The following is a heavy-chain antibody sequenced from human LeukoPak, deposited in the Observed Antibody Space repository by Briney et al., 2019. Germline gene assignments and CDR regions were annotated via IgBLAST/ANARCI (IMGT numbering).Heavy chain of an antibody. D-gene: IGHD3-22*01. CDR1: GGSISSSSYY. CDR3: ARHGYYDSSRYYYSFDY. Sequence: PSETLSLTCTVSGGSISSSSYYWGWIRQPPGKGLEWIGSIYYSGSTYHNPSLKSRVTISVGTSKNQFSLKLNSVTAADTAVYYCARHGYYDSSRYYYSFDYWGQGTLVTVSS. CDR2: IYYSGST. V-gene: IGHV4-39*01. J-gene: IGHJ4*02.